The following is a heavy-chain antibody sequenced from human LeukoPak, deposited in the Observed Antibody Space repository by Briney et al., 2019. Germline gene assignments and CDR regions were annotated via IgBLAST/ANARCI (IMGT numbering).Heavy chain of an antibody. V-gene: IGHV4-38-2*01. CDR3: ARTTTMVRGVIIDFDY. CDR1: GYSISSGYY. Sequence: SETLSLTCAVSGYSISSGYYWGWIRQPPGKGLEWIGSIYHSGSTYYNPSLKSRVTISVDTSKNQFSLNLYSVTAADTAVYYCARTTTMVRGVIIDFDYWGQGTLVTVSS. D-gene: IGHD3-10*01. CDR2: IYHSGST. J-gene: IGHJ4*02.